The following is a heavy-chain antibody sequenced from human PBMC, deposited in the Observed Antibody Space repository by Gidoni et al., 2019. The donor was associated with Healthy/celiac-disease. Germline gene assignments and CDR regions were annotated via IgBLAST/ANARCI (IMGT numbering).Heavy chain of an antibody. Sequence: QLVESGGGVVQPGRSLRLSCAASGLSFRTYGMHWVRQAPGKGLEWVAVISYDGSNKYYADSVKGRFTISRDNSKNTLYLQMNSLRAEDTAVYYCANIVVVIADYAFDIWGQGTMVTVSS. CDR1: GLSFRTYG. V-gene: IGHV3-30*18. CDR3: ANIVVVIADYAFDI. J-gene: IGHJ3*02. D-gene: IGHD2-21*01. CDR2: ISYDGSNK.